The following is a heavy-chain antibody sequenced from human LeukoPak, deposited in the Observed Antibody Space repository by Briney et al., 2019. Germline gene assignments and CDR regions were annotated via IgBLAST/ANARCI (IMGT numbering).Heavy chain of an antibody. D-gene: IGHD5/OR15-5a*01. CDR1: GYSISSGYY. J-gene: IGHJ5*02. CDR2: IYHSGST. CDR3: ARGDLPAGWFDP. V-gene: IGHV4-38-2*01. Sequence: SETLSLTCAASGYSISSGYYWGWIRQPPGKGLEWIGSIYHSGSTHYNPSLKSRVTISVDTSKNQFSLKLTSMTAADTAVYYCARGDLPAGWFDPWGQGTLVTVSS.